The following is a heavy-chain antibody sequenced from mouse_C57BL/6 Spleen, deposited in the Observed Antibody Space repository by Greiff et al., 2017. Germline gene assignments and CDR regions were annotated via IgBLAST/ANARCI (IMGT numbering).Heavy chain of an antibody. CDR1: GFNIKDDY. J-gene: IGHJ2*01. CDR3: TVYYDLDY. V-gene: IGHV14-4*01. CDR2: IDPANGDT. D-gene: IGHD2-4*01. Sequence: VQLQQSGAELVRPGASVKLSCTASGFNIKDDYMHWVKPRPEQGLEWIGWIDPANGDTEYASKFQGKATITADTSSNTAYLQLSSLTSEDTAVYYCTVYYDLDYWGQGTTLTVSS.